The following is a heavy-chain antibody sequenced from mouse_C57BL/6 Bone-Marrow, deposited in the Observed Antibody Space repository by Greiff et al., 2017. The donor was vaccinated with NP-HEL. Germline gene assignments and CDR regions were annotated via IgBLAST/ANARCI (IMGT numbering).Heavy chain of an antibody. Sequence: QVQLKQSGPELVKPGASVKISCKASGYAFSSSWMNWVKQRPGKGLEWIGRIYPGDGDTNYNGKFKGKATLTADKSSSTAYMQLSSLTSEDSAVYFCAREGGTTVVARKYFDYWGQGTTLTVSS. V-gene: IGHV1-82*01. CDR3: AREGGTTVVARKYFDY. CDR1: GYAFSSSW. CDR2: IYPGDGDT. J-gene: IGHJ2*01. D-gene: IGHD1-1*01.